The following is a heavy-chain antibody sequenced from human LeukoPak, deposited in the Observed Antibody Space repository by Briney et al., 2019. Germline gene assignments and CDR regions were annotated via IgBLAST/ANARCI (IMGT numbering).Heavy chain of an antibody. CDR1: GFTFSSYG. Sequence: GGSLRLSCAASGFTFSSYGMHWVRQAPGKGLEWVAVIWYDGSNKYYAVSVKGRFTISRDNSKNTLYLQMNSLRAEDTAVYYCARNGYSSSWATYYYYGMDVWGQGTTVTVSS. D-gene: IGHD6-13*01. CDR2: IWYDGSNK. J-gene: IGHJ6*02. V-gene: IGHV3-33*01. CDR3: ARNGYSSSWATYYYYGMDV.